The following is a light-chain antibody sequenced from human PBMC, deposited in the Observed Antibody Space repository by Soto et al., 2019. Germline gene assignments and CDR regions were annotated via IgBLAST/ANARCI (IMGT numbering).Light chain of an antibody. CDR2: SNT. J-gene: IGLJ3*02. CDR1: SSNIGSNF. CDR3: ATWDDSLSGWV. V-gene: IGLV1-47*02. Sequence: QSVLTQPPSASGTPGQRVTISCSGSSSNIGSNFVSWYQQLPGTAPKLLIYSNTQRPSGVPDRFSGSKSGTSASLAISGLRSADEADYYCATWDDSLSGWVFGGGTK.